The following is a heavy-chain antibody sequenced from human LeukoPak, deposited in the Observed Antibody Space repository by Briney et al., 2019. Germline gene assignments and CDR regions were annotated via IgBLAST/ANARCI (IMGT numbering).Heavy chain of an antibody. CDR1: GFTFSSYW. CDR3: ARDFRFLDDY. V-gene: IGHV3-7*01. CDR2: IKRDGSEK. Sequence: GGSLRLSCAASGFTFSSYWMTWGRQAPGKGLEWVANIKRDGSEKYYVDSVKGRFTISRDNAKNSVYLQMNSLRAEDTAMYYCARDFRFLDDYWGQGTLVTVSS. D-gene: IGHD3-3*01. J-gene: IGHJ4*02.